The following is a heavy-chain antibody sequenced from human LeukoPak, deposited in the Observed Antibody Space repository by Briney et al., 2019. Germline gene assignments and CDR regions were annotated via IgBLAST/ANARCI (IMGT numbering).Heavy chain of an antibody. CDR1: GGSISSSSYY. J-gene: IGHJ4*02. D-gene: IGHD1-14*01. V-gene: IGHV4-39*01. CDR2: IYYSGTT. Sequence: PSETLSLTCTVSGGSISSSSYYWGWIRQPPGKGLEWIGNIYYSGTTYFNASLKGRVTISVDTSKNQFSLKLTSVTAADTAVYYCVRIAYNRVYYFDYWGQGTLVTVSS. CDR3: VRIAYNRVYYFDY.